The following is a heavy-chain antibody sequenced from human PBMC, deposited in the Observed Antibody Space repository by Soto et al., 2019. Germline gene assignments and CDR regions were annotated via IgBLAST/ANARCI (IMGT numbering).Heavy chain of an antibody. CDR3: ARGSPPDY. V-gene: IGHV3-33*01. CDR1: GFTFSSYG. CDR2: IWYDGSNK. J-gene: IGHJ4*02. Sequence: QVQLVESGGGVVQPGRSLRLSCAASGFTFSSYGMHWVRQAPGKGLEWVTVIWYDGSNKHYADSVKGRFTISRDNSKNMVSLQMSSLRVEDTAVYYCARGSPPDYWGQGTLVTVSS.